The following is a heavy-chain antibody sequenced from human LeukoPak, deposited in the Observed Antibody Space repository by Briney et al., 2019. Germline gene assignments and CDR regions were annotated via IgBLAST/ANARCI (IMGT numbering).Heavy chain of an antibody. CDR3: ARGPDPRYCSSTSCYPVLKNWFDP. CDR1: GGSFSGYY. CDR2: INHSGST. V-gene: IGHV4-34*01. J-gene: IGHJ5*02. Sequence: PSETLSLTCAVYGGSFSGYYWSWIRQPPGKGLEWIGEINHSGSTNYNPSLKSRVTISVDTSKNQFSLKLSSVTAADTAVYYCARGPDPRYCSSTSCYPVLKNWFDPWGQGTLVTVSS. D-gene: IGHD2-2*01.